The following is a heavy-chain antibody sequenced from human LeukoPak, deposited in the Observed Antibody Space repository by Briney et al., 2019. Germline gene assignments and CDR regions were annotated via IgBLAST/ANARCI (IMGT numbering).Heavy chain of an antibody. Sequence: GGSLRLSCAASGFTFNNYGMHWVRQAPGKGLEWVAFIRYDGSNTYYADSVKGRFTISRDNSKNTLYLQMNSLRAEDTAVYYCAKDRAVVVPAAVIDYWGQGTLVTVSS. CDR1: GFTFNNYG. V-gene: IGHV3-30*02. D-gene: IGHD2-2*01. CDR2: IRYDGSNT. J-gene: IGHJ4*02. CDR3: AKDRAVVVPAAVIDY.